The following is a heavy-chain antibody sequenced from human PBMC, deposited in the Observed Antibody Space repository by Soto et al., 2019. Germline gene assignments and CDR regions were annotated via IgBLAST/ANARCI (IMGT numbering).Heavy chain of an antibody. CDR1: GGTFSSYA. D-gene: IGHD3-16*02. V-gene: IGHV1-69*13. J-gene: IGHJ4*02. CDR3: AGIMITFGGVIVHYYFDY. CDR2: IIPIFGTA. Sequence: AASVKVSCKASGGTFSSYAISWVRQAPGQGLEWMGGIIPIFGTANYAQKFQGRVTITADESTSTAYMELSSLRSEDTAVYYCAGIMITFGGVIVHYYFDYWGQGTLVTVSS.